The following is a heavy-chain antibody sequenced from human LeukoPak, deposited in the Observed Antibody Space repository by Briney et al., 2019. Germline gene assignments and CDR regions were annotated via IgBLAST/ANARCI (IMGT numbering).Heavy chain of an antibody. J-gene: IGHJ4*02. V-gene: IGHV4-59*01. D-gene: IGHD3-22*01. CDR2: IYYTGST. Sequence: SETLSLTCTVSGGSIRSYYWSWIRQPPGKGLERIGYIYYTGSTNYNPSLKSRVTISVDTSKNQLSLRLSSVTAADTAVYYCASYYDSTGTFDYWGQGTLVTVPS. CDR1: GGSIRSYY. CDR3: ASYYDSTGTFDY.